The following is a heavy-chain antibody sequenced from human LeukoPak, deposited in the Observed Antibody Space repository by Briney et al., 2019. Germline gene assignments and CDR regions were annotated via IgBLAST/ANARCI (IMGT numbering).Heavy chain of an antibody. J-gene: IGHJ4*02. Sequence: PSETLSLTCTVSGGSISSYYWSWIRQPAGKGLEWIGRIYSSGSTNYNPSLKSRITMSVNTSKNQFSLKVRPVTAADTAVYYCAREGTGTAMGYYFDHWGQGTLVTVSA. D-gene: IGHD5-18*01. CDR2: IYSSGST. CDR3: AREGTGTAMGYYFDH. CDR1: GGSISSYY. V-gene: IGHV4-4*07.